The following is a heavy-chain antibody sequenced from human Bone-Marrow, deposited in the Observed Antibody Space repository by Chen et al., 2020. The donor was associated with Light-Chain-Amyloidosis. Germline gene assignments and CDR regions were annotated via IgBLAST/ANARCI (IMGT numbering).Heavy chain of an antibody. J-gene: IGHJ4*02. CDR2: ISSNSYK. V-gene: IGHV3-21*02. Sequence: EVQLVESGGGLVKPGGSLRLSCAASGFTFSSHAMTWVRQAPGKGLEWLSSISSNSYKYYADSVKGRFTISRDNARNSVYLKMNSLRAEDTAIYYCARPTSVWLQLTTGGDFWGQGTLVTVSS. CDR1: GFTFSSHA. D-gene: IGHD6-19*01. CDR3: ARPTSVWLQLTTGGDF.